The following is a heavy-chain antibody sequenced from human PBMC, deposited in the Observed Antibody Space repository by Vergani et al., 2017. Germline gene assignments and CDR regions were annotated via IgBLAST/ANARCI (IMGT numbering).Heavy chain of an antibody. D-gene: IGHD3-10*01. J-gene: IGHJ6*03. CDR3: ARDGLHSRRGPYYYYMDV. V-gene: IGHV1-69*01. Sequence: QVQLVQSGAEVKKPGSSVKVSCKSSGGTFSNHVLAWVRQAPGQGLEWMGGILPLFGTPTYAQRFQGRVTITADESTSTAYMELSSLRSEDTAVYYCARDGLHSRRGPYYYYMDVWGKGTTVTVSS. CDR1: GGTFSNHV. CDR2: ILPLFGTP.